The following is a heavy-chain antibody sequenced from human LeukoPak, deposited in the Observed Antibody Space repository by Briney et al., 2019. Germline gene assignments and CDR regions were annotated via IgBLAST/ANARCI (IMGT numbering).Heavy chain of an antibody. D-gene: IGHD6-6*01. CDR3: AILGPHSSSSPGVFDY. V-gene: IGHV5-51*01. CDR1: GYSFTSYW. J-gene: IGHJ4*02. Sequence: GEXXKISCKGSGYSFTSYWIGWGRPMPGKGVEWMGIIYPGDSDTRYSTSFQGQVTISADKSISTAYLQWSSLKASDTAMYYCAILGPHSSSSPGVFDYWGQGTLVTVSS. CDR2: IYPGDSDT.